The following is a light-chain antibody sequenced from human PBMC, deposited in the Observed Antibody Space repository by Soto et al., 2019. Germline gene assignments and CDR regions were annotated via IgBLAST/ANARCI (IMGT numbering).Light chain of an antibody. V-gene: IGKV4-1*01. CDR1: QSVLKSSNNKNC. Sequence: DIVMTQSPDSLAVSLGERATINCKSSQSVLKSSNNKNCLAWYQQKPGQPPKLLIYWASTRESGVHDRFSSSESGTDFTLTSSSLQAEDVAVYYCQQYYSIPLTFGPGTKVDIK. CDR2: WAS. CDR3: QQYYSIPLT. J-gene: IGKJ3*01.